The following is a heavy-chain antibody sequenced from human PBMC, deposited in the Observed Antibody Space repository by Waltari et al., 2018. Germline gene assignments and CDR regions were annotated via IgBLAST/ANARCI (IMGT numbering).Heavy chain of an antibody. CDR3: ATGIVVVPAANRGYAFDI. Sequence: QVQLVQSGAEVKKPGASVKVSCKASGYTFTGYYMHWVRQAPGQGLEWMGWINPSSGGTIYAQNFQGRVTMTRDTSISTAYMELSRLRSDDTALYYCATGIVVVPAANRGYAFDIWGQGTMVTVSS. V-gene: IGHV1-2*02. CDR2: INPSSGGT. CDR1: GYTFTGYY. J-gene: IGHJ3*02. D-gene: IGHD2-2*01.